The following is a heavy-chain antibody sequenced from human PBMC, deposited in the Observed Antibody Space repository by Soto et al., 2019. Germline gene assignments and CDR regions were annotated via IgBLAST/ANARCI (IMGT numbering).Heavy chain of an antibody. Sequence: EVQLLESGGGLVQPGGSLRLSCVGSGFSFSSYAMNWVRQAPGQGLEWVSGISGSGGTTFYADSVKGRFTISRDNSKNTLYLQMNSLRAADTAVYYCAKDLGYTSSWYYALHIWGQGTMVTVSS. J-gene: IGHJ3*02. CDR2: ISGSGGTT. D-gene: IGHD6-13*01. CDR3: AKDLGYTSSWYYALHI. CDR1: GFSFSSYA. V-gene: IGHV3-23*01.